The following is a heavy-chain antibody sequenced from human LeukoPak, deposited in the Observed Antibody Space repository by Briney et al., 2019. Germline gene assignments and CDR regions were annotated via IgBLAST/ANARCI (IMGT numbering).Heavy chain of an antibody. CDR1: GYTFTGYY. D-gene: IGHD2-2*01. CDR3: ARVGQPTDFVVVPSARSDLGMFDY. J-gene: IGHJ4*02. CDR2: INPNSGDT. V-gene: IGHV1-2*02. Sequence: EASVKVSCKTSGYTFTGYYMHWVRQAPGQGLEWMGWINPNSGDTKSAQKFQGRVTLTRDTSISTAYMELTSLRADDTALYYCARVGQPTDFVVVPSARSDLGMFDYWGQGSLVTVSS.